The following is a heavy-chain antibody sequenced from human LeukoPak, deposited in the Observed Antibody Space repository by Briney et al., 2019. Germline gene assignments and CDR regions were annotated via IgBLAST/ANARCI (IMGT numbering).Heavy chain of an antibody. CDR3: ARGRGSSWYGYYFDY. Sequence: PSETLSLTCTVSGGSISSYYWSWIRQPPGKGLEWIGYIYYSGSTNYNPSLKSRVTISVDTSKNQFSLKLSSVTAADTAVYYCARGRGSSWYGYYFDYWGQGTLVTVSS. CDR1: GGSISSYY. V-gene: IGHV4-59*12. J-gene: IGHJ4*02. D-gene: IGHD6-13*01. CDR2: IYYSGST.